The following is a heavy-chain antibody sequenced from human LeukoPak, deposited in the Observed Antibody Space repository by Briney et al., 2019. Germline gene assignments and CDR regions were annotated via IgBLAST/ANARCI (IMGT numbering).Heavy chain of an antibody. D-gene: IGHD7-27*01. CDR3: AKDGGLWVSAHWGDS. CDR1: GFTFNNYA. Sequence: PGGSLRLSCAASGFTFNNYAMNWVRQAPGKGLEWVSGITINGGRTYYADSVKGRFTISRDNSKNTLNLQMNSLRAEDTAVYYCAKDGGLWVSAHWGDSWGRGTLVTVSS. J-gene: IGHJ4*02. V-gene: IGHV3-23*01. CDR2: ITINGGRT.